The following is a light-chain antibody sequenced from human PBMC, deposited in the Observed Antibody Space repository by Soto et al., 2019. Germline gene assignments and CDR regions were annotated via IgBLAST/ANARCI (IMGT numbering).Light chain of an antibody. CDR2: AGS. CDR3: KKYGSSPLT. V-gene: IGKV3-20*01. J-gene: IGKJ4*01. CDR1: QSVNNDF. Sequence: EIVLTQSPATLSLSPGERATLSCRASQSVNNDFLAWYQQKPGHAPRLLIYAGSYRATGIADRVSGSGSGTDFTLTISRLEPEDFAVYYCKKYGSSPLTFGGGTKVDIK.